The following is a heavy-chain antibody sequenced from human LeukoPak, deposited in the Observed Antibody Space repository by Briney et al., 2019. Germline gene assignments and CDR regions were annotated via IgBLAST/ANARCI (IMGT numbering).Heavy chain of an antibody. V-gene: IGHV4-59*11. CDR2: ISYTGTT. CDR1: GGSISSHY. Sequence: SETLSLTSTVSGGSISSHYWAWIRQPPGKGLEWIGYISYTGTTNYNPSLKSRVTISVDTSKNQFSLKLRSVTAADTAVYYCAREGYSSNWYDYWGQGTLVTVSS. D-gene: IGHD6-13*01. J-gene: IGHJ5*01. CDR3: AREGYSSNWYDY.